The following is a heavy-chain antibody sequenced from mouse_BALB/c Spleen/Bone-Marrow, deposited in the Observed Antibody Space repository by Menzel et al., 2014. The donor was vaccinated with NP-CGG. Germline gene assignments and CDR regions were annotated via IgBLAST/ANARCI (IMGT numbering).Heavy chain of an antibody. CDR1: GFTFTSYA. CDR2: ISSAGIHT. CDR3: ARQDRVYYFDY. V-gene: IGHV5-9-3*01. J-gene: IGHJ2*01. Sequence: EVKVVESGGGLVKPGGSLNLSCTASGFTFTSYAMSWVRQTPEKRLEWVATISSAGIHTYYVDTVKGRFTISRDNAKNTLFLHMSSLRSEDTAMYYCARQDRVYYFDYWGQGTTLTVSS.